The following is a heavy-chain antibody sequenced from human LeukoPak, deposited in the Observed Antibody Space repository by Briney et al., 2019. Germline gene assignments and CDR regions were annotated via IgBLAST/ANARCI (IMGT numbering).Heavy chain of an antibody. CDR3: ARRPYSSSWYYFDY. CDR2: IKQDGSEK. Sequence: PGGSLRLSCAASGFTLSSYWMTWVRQAPGKGLEWVANIKQDGSEKYYVDSVKGRFTISRDNAKNSLYLQMNSLRAEDTAVYYCARRPYSSSWYYFDYWGQGTLVTVSS. CDR1: GFTLSSYW. V-gene: IGHV3-7*01. D-gene: IGHD6-13*01. J-gene: IGHJ4*02.